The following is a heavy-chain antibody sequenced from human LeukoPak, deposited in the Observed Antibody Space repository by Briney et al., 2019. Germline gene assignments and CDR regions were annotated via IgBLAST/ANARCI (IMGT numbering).Heavy chain of an antibody. D-gene: IGHD3-22*01. CDR2: INHSGST. CDR3: ARPWRYYDSSGYYY. Sequence: SETLSLTCAVYGGSFSGYYWSWIRQPPGKGLEWIGEINHSGSTNYNPSLKSRVTISVDTSKSQFSLKLSSVTAADTAVYYCARPWRYYDSSGYYYWGQGTLVTVSS. J-gene: IGHJ4*02. V-gene: IGHV4-34*01. CDR1: GGSFSGYY.